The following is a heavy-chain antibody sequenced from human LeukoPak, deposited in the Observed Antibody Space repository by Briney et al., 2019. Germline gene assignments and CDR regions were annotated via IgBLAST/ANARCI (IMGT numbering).Heavy chain of an antibody. CDR3: ARGLGADPPFDY. CDR2: INHSGST. CDR1: GGSFSGYY. J-gene: IGHJ4*02. D-gene: IGHD4/OR15-4a*01. V-gene: IGHV4-34*01. Sequence: SETLSLTCAVYGGSFSGYYWSWIRQPPGKGLEWIGEINHSGSTNYNPSLKSRVTISVDTSKNQFSLKLSSVTAADTAVYYCARGLGADPPFDYGGQGTLLTVSS.